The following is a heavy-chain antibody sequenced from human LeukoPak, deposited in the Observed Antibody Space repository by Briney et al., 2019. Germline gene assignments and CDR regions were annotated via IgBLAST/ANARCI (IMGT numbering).Heavy chain of an antibody. CDR2: ISGSGGST. D-gene: IGHD3-3*01. Sequence: XCAXSGFTFSSYAMSWVRQAPGKGLEWVSAISGSGGSTYYADSVKGRFTISRDNSKNTLYLQMNSLRAEDTAVYYCAKAFGVVIALYFDYWGQGTLVTVSS. CDR3: AKAFGVVIALYFDY. CDR1: GFTFSSYA. J-gene: IGHJ4*02. V-gene: IGHV3-23*01.